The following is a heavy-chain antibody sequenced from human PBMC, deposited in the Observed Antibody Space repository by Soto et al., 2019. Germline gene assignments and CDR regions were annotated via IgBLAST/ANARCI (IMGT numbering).Heavy chain of an antibody. V-gene: IGHV3-48*01. D-gene: IGHD3-9*01. Sequence: GGSLRLSCAASGFTFSSYSMNWVRQAPGKGLEWVSYISSSSSTIYYADSVKGRFTISRDNAKNSLYLQMNSLRAEDTAVYYCARASPYDTLTGYYPDWGQGTLVNVSS. J-gene: IGHJ4*02. CDR3: ARASPYDTLTGYYPD. CDR2: ISSSSSTI. CDR1: GFTFSSYS.